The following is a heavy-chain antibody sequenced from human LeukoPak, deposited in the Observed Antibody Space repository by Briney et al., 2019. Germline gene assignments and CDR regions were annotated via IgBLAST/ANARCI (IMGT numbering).Heavy chain of an antibody. D-gene: IGHD2-21*02. Sequence: SETLSLTCAVYGGSFSGYYWSWIRQPPGKGLEWIGEINHSGSTNYNPSLKSRVTISVDTSKNQFSLKLSSVTAADTAVYCCARGRRVTHFDYWGQGTLVTVSS. V-gene: IGHV4-34*01. CDR2: INHSGST. J-gene: IGHJ4*02. CDR1: GGSFSGYY. CDR3: ARGRRVTHFDY.